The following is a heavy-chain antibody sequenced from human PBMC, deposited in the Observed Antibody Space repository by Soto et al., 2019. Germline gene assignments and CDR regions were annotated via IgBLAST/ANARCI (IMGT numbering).Heavy chain of an antibody. J-gene: IGHJ4*02. CDR2: IDKSGGST. Sequence: EVQLLESGGGLVQPGGSLRLSCTASGFIFNTYGMDWVRQAPGKGLEWVSAIDKSGGSTWYADSVKGRFTISRDSSKNMLYLQMNSLRAEDTAIYYCAKELGHARPFDFWGQGTLVTVSS. CDR1: GFIFNTYG. V-gene: IGHV3-23*01. CDR3: AKELGHARPFDF. D-gene: IGHD7-27*01.